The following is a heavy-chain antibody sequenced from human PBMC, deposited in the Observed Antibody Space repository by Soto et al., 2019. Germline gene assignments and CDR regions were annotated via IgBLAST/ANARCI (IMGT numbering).Heavy chain of an antibody. CDR1: GGTFSSYS. V-gene: IGHV1-69*13. J-gene: IGHJ6*02. D-gene: IGHD6-13*01. Sequence: SVKVSCKASGGTFSSYSISWVRQAPGQGLEWMGGIIPIFGTANYAQKFQGRVTITADESTSTAYMELSSLRSEDTAVYYCARNFGSSPYYYYYYGMDVWGQGTTVT. CDR3: ARNFGSSPYYYYYYGMDV. CDR2: IIPIFGTA.